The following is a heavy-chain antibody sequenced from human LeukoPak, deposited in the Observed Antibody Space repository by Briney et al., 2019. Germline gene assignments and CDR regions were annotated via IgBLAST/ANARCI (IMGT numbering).Heavy chain of an antibody. D-gene: IGHD6-19*01. Sequence: PGGSLRLSCAASGFTFSSYGMSWVRQAPGKGLEWVANIKQDGSEKYYVDSVKGRFTVSRDNAKNSLYLQMNSLRAEDTAVYYCARGGSGWHYYYYMDVWGKGTTVTVSS. V-gene: IGHV3-7*01. CDR1: GFTFSSYG. J-gene: IGHJ6*03. CDR2: IKQDGSEK. CDR3: ARGGSGWHYYYYMDV.